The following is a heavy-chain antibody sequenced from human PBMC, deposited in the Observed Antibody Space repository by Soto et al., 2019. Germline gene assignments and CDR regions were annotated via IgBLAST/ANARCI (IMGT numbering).Heavy chain of an antibody. D-gene: IGHD3-3*01. CDR2: IIPIFGRA. J-gene: IGHJ6*02. Sequence: ASVKVSCKASGCTFSSYSISWVRQAPGQGLEWMGGIIPIFGRANYAQKFQGRVTITADTSTSTAYMELSSLRSEDTAVYYCARDHYDFCSGKPLLDGMDVWGQGTTVTVSS. CDR3: ARDHYDFCSGKPLLDGMDV. V-gene: IGHV1-69*06. CDR1: GCTFSSYS.